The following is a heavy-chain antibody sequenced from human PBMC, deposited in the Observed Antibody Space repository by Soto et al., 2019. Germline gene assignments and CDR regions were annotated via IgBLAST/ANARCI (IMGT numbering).Heavy chain of an antibody. CDR1: GFTFSSYS. V-gene: IGHV3-48*02. D-gene: IGHD5-12*01. Sequence: CVASGFTFSSYSMNWVRQAPGQGLEWVSYISSSSNVIYYADSVKGRFTISRDNAKNSLYLQMNSLRDEDTAVYYCATSVGASGYEFYWGQGTLVTVSS. CDR2: ISSSSNVI. J-gene: IGHJ4*02. CDR3: ATSVGASGYEFY.